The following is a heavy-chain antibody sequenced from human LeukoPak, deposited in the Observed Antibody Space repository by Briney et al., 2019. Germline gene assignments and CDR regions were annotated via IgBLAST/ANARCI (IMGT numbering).Heavy chain of an antibody. CDR3: ASYSGSWYYFDY. CDR2: INPNSGGT. V-gene: IGHV1-2*02. J-gene: IGHJ4*02. Sequence: GASVKVSCKASGYTFTGYYMHWVRQAPGQGLEWMGWINPNSGGTNYAQKLQGRVTMTTDTSTSTAYMELRSLRSDDTAVYYCASYSGSWYYFDYWGQGTLVTVSS. CDR1: GYTFTGYY. D-gene: IGHD6-13*01.